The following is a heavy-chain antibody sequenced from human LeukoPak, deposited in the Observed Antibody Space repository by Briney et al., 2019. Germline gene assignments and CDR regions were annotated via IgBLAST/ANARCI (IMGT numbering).Heavy chain of an antibody. CDR2: INCNSGGT. Sequence: ASVKVSCKASGFTFTGYYLHWVRQAPGQGLEWMGWINCNSGGTNYAQKFQGRVTMTRDTSISTAYMELSRLLFDDTAVYYCARDQATVTTPYFDYWGQGTEVTVPS. CDR1: GFTFTGYY. J-gene: IGHJ4*02. D-gene: IGHD4-17*01. CDR3: ARDQATVTTPYFDY. V-gene: IGHV1-2*02.